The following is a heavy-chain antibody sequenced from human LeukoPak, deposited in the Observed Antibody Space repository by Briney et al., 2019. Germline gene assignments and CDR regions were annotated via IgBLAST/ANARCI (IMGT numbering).Heavy chain of an antibody. Sequence: GGSLRLSCAASGFTFSSYWMSWVRQAPGKGLEWVANIKQDGSEKYYVDSVKGRFTISRDNSKNSLYLQMNSLRTEDTALYYCAKDIGEQWFFDYWGQGTLVTVSS. CDR1: GFTFSSYW. J-gene: IGHJ4*02. D-gene: IGHD3-10*01. CDR2: IKQDGSEK. CDR3: AKDIGEQWFFDY. V-gene: IGHV3-7*03.